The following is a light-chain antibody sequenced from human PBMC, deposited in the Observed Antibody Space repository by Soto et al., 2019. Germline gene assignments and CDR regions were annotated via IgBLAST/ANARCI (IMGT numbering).Light chain of an antibody. V-gene: IGKV3-11*01. CDR2: DAS. CDR3: QQRSNWPPLT. CDR1: QSVSSY. J-gene: IGKJ4*01. Sequence: EIVVTHSPATLSLSPWERATLSCRASQSVSSYLAWYQQKPGQAPRLLIYDASNRATGIPARFSGSGSGTDFTLTISSLEPEDFAVYYCQQRSNWPPLTFGGGTKVDIK.